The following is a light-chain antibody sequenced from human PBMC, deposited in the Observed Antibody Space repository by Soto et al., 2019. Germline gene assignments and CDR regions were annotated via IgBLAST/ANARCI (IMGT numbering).Light chain of an antibody. CDR1: QSVSSN. CDR2: GAS. J-gene: IGKJ3*01. CDR3: QQYNNWPFS. V-gene: IGKV3-15*01. Sequence: DIVMTQSPDTLSVSPGERATLSCRASQSVSSNLAWYNQRPGQAPRLLISGASTRATGIPARFSGSGSGTEFTLTISSLQSEYFALYYCQQYNNWPFSFGPGTKVDS.